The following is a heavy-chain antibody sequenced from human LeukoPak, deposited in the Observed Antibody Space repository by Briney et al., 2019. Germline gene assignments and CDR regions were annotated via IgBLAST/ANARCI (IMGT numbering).Heavy chain of an antibody. CDR1: GYSITSGYY. CDR2: IYHSGST. Sequence: SETLSLTCTVSGYSITSGYYWGWIRQPPGKGLEWIGSIYHSGSTYYNPSLKSRVTISVDTSKNQFSLKLNSVTAADTAVYYCARDGYNPYYYYMDVWGKGTTVTVSS. J-gene: IGHJ6*03. CDR3: ARDGYNPYYYYMDV. D-gene: IGHD5-24*01. V-gene: IGHV4-38-2*02.